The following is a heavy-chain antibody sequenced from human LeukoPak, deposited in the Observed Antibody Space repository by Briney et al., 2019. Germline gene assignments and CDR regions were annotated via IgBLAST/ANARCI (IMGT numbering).Heavy chain of an antibody. CDR2: IKQDGSEK. Sequence: PGGSLRLSCAASVFTFSSYWMSWVRQAPGKGLEWVANIKQDGSEKYYVDSVKGRFTISRDNAKNSLYLQMNSLRAEDTAVYYCARGCSTSCSMVRGGPFNWGQGTLVTVSS. D-gene: IGHD2-2*01. CDR1: VFTFSSYW. J-gene: IGHJ4*02. CDR3: ARGCSTSCSMVRGGPFN. V-gene: IGHV3-7*01.